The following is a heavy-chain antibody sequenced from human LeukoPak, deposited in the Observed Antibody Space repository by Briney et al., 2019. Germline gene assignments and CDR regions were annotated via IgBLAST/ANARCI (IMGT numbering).Heavy chain of an antibody. D-gene: IGHD6-19*01. CDR1: GYSISSGYY. Sequence: KPSETLSLTCTVSGYSISSGYYWGWIRQPPGKGLEWIGSIYHSGSTYYNPSLKSRVTISVDTSKNQFSLKLSSVTAADTAVYYCARGRISGQEGYMDVWGKGTTVTVSS. CDR3: ARGRISGQEGYMDV. CDR2: IYHSGST. J-gene: IGHJ6*03. V-gene: IGHV4-38-2*02.